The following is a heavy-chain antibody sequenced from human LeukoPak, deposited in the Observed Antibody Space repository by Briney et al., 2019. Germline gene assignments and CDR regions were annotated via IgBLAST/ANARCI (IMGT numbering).Heavy chain of an antibody. CDR2: IYYSGST. V-gene: IGHV4-39*07. CDR3: ARRTDWEVVPAETTYYFDY. CDR1: GGSISSSSYY. J-gene: IGHJ4*02. Sequence: PSETLSLTCTVSGGSISSSSYYRGWIRQPPGKGLEWIGSIYYSGSTNYNPSLKSRVTISVDTSKNQFSLKLSSVTAADTAVYYCARRTDWEVVPAETTYYFDYWGQGTLVTVSS. D-gene: IGHD2-2*01.